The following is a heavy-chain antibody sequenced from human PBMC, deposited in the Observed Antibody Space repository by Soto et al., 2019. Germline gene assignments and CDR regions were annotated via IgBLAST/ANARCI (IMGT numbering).Heavy chain of an antibody. CDR3: AKDRGAGGRFSGIAVAGIPS. D-gene: IGHD6-19*01. Sequence: EVQLLESGGGLVQPGGSLRLSCAASGFTFSSYAMSWVRQTPGKGLEWVSGISGGGGNTYYADSVTGWFTISRDNSRNTLYLQMNSLRAADTAIYYCAKDRGAGGRFSGIAVAGIPSWGQGTLVTVSS. CDR1: GFTFSSYA. CDR2: ISGGGGNT. V-gene: IGHV3-23*01. J-gene: IGHJ5*02.